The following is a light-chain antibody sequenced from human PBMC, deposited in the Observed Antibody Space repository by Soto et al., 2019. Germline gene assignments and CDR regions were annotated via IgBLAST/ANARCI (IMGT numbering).Light chain of an antibody. CDR3: QQYGSSPRT. V-gene: IGKV3-20*01. J-gene: IGKJ1*01. Sequence: EIVLTQSPGTLSLSPGERATPSCSASQSVSSSYLAWYQQKPGQAPRLLIYGASSRATGIPDRFSGSGSGTDFTLTISRLEPEDFAVYYCQQYGSSPRTFGQGTKVDIK. CDR2: GAS. CDR1: QSVSSSY.